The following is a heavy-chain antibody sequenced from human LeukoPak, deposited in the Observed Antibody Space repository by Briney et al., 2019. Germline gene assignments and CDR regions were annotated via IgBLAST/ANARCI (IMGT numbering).Heavy chain of an antibody. CDR2: IYFSGST. CDR1: GGSISSYC. V-gene: IGHV4-59*01. Sequence: PSETLSLTCTVSGGSISSYCWSWIRQPPGQGLEWIGYIYFSGSTNYNPSLKSRVTISVDTSKNQFSLKLSSVTAADTAVYYCARDGVGYYGSGSYYPNWFDPWGQGTLVTVSS. CDR3: ARDGVGYYGSGSYYPNWFDP. J-gene: IGHJ5*02. D-gene: IGHD3-10*01.